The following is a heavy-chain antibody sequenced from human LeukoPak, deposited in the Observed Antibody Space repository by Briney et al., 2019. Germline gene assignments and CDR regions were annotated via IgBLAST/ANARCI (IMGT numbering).Heavy chain of an antibody. CDR3: YMDV. V-gene: IGHV4-38-2*02. Sequence: PSETLSLTCTVSGYSISSGYYWGWIRQPPGKGLEWIGSIYHSGSTYYNPSLKSRVTISVDTSKNQFSLNLSSVTAADTAVYYYYMDVWGQGTTVTVSS. CDR1: GYSISSGYY. J-gene: IGHJ6*03. CDR2: IYHSGST.